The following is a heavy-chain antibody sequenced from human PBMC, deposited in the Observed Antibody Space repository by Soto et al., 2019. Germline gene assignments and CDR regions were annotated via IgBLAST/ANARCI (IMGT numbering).Heavy chain of an antibody. CDR3: ARSTHSSGSFDY. D-gene: IGHD2-15*01. V-gene: IGHV1-2*06. CDR1: GYTFTGYF. J-gene: IGHJ4*02. CDR2: INPNSGAT. Sequence: GASVKVSCKASGYTFTGYFIHWLRHAPGQGLEWMGRINPNSGATNYARKFQDRVTMTRDTSMNTAYMELSSLRSEDTAVYYCARSTHSSGSFDYWGQGTLVTVSS.